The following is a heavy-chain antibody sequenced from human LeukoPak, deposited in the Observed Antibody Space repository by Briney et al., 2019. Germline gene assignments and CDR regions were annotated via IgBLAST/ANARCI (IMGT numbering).Heavy chain of an antibody. V-gene: IGHV4-4*07. CDR3: ARDRGPIAAAARVWFDP. D-gene: IGHD6-13*01. J-gene: IGHJ5*02. CDR1: GGSISSYY. CDR2: IYTSGST. Sequence: SETLSLTCTVSGGSISSYYWSWIRQPAGKGLEWIGRIYTSGSTNYNPSLKSRVTMSVDTSKNQFSLKLSSVAAADTAVYYCARDRGPIAAAARVWFDPWGQGTLVTVSS.